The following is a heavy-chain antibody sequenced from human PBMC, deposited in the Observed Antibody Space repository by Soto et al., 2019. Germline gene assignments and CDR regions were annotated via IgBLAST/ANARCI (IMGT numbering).Heavy chain of an antibody. Sequence: SVKVSCKASGYTFTSYYMHWVRQAPGQGLEWMGGIIPIFGTANYAQKFQGRVTITADKSTSTAYMELSSLRSEDTAVYYCAIGTYYDFWSGYYYLDYWGQGTLVTVSS. CDR3: AIGTYYDFWSGYYYLDY. CDR2: IIPIFGTA. V-gene: IGHV1-69*06. J-gene: IGHJ4*02. D-gene: IGHD3-3*01. CDR1: GYTFTSYY.